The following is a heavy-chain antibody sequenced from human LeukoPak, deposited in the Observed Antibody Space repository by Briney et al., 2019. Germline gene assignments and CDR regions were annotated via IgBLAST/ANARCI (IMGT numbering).Heavy chain of an antibody. Sequence: SETLSLTCSVSGGAIISYYWSWIRRPAGKGPEWIGRIYPTGNTDYNPSLKTRVTMSTDLSKKQFSLRLRSVTAADTAVYYCARLKFYDSTGYSPGYYMDVWGKGTAVTVSS. D-gene: IGHD3-22*01. CDR1: GGAIISYY. V-gene: IGHV4-4*07. J-gene: IGHJ6*03. CDR3: ARLKFYDSTGYSPGYYMDV. CDR2: IYPTGNT.